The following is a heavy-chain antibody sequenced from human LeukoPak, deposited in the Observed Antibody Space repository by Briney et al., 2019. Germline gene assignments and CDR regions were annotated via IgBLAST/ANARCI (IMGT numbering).Heavy chain of an antibody. J-gene: IGHJ4*02. Sequence: GESLRISCKASGYTFTGYYMHWVRQAPGQGLEWMGWINPNSGGTNYAQKFQGRVTMTRDTSISTAYMELSRLRSDDTAVYYCARARYYYDSSGPAGYWGQGTLVTVSS. V-gene: IGHV1-2*02. CDR1: GYTFTGYY. D-gene: IGHD3-22*01. CDR3: ARARYYYDSSGPAGY. CDR2: INPNSGGT.